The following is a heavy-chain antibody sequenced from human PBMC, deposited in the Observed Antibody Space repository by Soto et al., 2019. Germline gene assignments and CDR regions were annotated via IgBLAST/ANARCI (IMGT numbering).Heavy chain of an antibody. CDR3: ARLWSGLRPPDY. V-gene: IGHV4-39*01. CDR1: GGSISSSSYY. CDR2: IYYSGST. Sequence: SETLSLTCTVSGGSISSSSYYWGWIRQSPGKGLEWIGSIYYSGSTYYNPSLKSRVTISVDTSKNQISLKLSSVTAADTAVYYCARLWSGLRPPDYWGQGTLVTVSS. J-gene: IGHJ4*02. D-gene: IGHD3-10*01.